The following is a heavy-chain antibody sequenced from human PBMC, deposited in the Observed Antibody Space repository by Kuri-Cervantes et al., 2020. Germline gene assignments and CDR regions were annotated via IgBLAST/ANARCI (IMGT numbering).Heavy chain of an antibody. CDR2: IYYSGST. J-gene: IGHJ4*02. Sequence: GSLRLSCAVSGYSISSSNWWGWIRQPPGKGLEWIGSIYYSGSTYYNPSLKSRVTISVDTSKNQFSLKLSSVTAADTAVYYCARLSGIAVPYYFDYWGQGTLVTVSS. CDR3: ARLSGIAVPYYFDY. CDR1: GYSISSSNW. D-gene: IGHD6-19*01. V-gene: IGHV4-38-2*01.